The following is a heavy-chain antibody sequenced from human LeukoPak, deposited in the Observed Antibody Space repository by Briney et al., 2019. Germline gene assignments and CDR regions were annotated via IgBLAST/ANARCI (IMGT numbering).Heavy chain of an antibody. CDR1: GYTFTNYY. V-gene: IGHV1-2*06. D-gene: IGHD2-8*01. J-gene: IGHJ3*02. CDR3: ATNIQENAFDI. Sequence: ASVKVSCKASGYTFTNYYIHWVRQAPGQGLEWMGRISPNTGGANYVQKFQGRVTMTRDTSISTAYMELSRLRSDDTAIYFCATNIQENAFDIWGQGTMVTVSS. CDR2: ISPNTGGA.